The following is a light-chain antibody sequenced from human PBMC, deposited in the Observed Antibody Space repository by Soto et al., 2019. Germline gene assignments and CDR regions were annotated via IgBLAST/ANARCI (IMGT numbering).Light chain of an antibody. CDR1: SSDVGGYNF. CDR3: SSYTSSSTPLI. Sequence: QSALTQPASVSGSPGQSFTISCTGTSSDVGGYNFVSWYQQHPGKAPKLMIYDVSNRPSEVSNRFSGSKSGNTASLTISGLQAEDEADYYCSSYTSSSTPLIFGTGTKVTVL. CDR2: DVS. V-gene: IGLV2-14*03. J-gene: IGLJ1*01.